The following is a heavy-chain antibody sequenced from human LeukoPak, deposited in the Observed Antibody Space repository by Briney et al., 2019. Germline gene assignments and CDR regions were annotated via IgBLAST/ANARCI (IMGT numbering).Heavy chain of an antibody. V-gene: IGHV3-7*01. CDR3: ARESLVTSNAFDI. Sequence: GSLRLSCAACGFTFSSYWMSWVRQAPGKGLEWVANIKQDGSEKYYVDSVKGRFTISRDNAKNSLYLQMNSLRAEDTAVYYCARESLVTSNAFDIWGQGTMVTVSS. D-gene: IGHD2-21*02. J-gene: IGHJ3*02. CDR2: IKQDGSEK. CDR1: GFTFSSYW.